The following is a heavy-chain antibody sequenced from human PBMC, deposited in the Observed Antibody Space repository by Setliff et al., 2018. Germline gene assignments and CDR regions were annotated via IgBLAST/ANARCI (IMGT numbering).Heavy chain of an antibody. J-gene: IGHJ6*03. Sequence: PSETLSLTCTVSGYSISSGYIWGWIRQPPGKGLEWVGNIGHTGSINYNPSLKSRVTISMDTSKNQFSLKLNSVTAADMAVYYCAREQWLDPPGYYYMDVWAKGTTVTVSS. D-gene: IGHD6-19*01. CDR1: GYSISSGYI. CDR3: AREQWLDPPGYYYMDV. V-gene: IGHV4-38-2*02. CDR2: IGHTGSI.